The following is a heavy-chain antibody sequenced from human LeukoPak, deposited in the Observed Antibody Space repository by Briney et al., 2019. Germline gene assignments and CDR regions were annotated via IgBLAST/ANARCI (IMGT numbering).Heavy chain of an antibody. V-gene: IGHV3-48*01. CDR1: GFTFNIYS. CDR2: ISSSSETI. CDR3: ARDWWGDQGGYYYYYMDV. D-gene: IGHD2-15*01. J-gene: IGHJ6*03. Sequence: GGSLRLSCAASGFTFNIYSMNWVRQAPGKGLEWVSYISSSSETIYYADSMKGRFTISRDNAKNSLYLQMNSLRAEDTAVYYCARDWWGDQGGYYYYYMDVWGKGTTVTVSS.